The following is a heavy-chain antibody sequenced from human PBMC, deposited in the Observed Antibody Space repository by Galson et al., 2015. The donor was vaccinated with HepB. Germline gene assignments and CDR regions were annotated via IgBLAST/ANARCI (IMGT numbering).Heavy chain of an antibody. V-gene: IGHV2-5*01. CDR2: IYWNDDK. CDR3: ALTSGFPVWGYFDWLLPTGYNWFDP. Sequence: PALVKPTQTLTLTCTFSGFSLSTSGVGVGWIRQPPGKALEWLALIYWNDDKRYSPSLKSRLTITKDTSKNQMVLTMTNMDPVDTATYYCALTSGFPVWGYFDWLLPTGYNWFDPWGQGTLVTVSS. CDR1: GFSLSTSGVG. J-gene: IGHJ5*02. D-gene: IGHD3-9*01.